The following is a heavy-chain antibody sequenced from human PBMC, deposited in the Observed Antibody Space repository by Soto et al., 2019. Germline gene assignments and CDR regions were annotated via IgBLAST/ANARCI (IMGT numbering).Heavy chain of an antibody. D-gene: IGHD6-13*01. CDR1: GDSVSSNSAA. Sequence: PSQTLSLTCDISGDSVSSNSAAWNWIRQSPSRGLEWLGRTYYRSKWYNDYAVSVKSRITINPDTSKNQFSLQLNSVTPEDTAVYYCARDQIAAAGYYYYGMDVWGQGTTVTVSS. CDR2: TYYRSKWYN. CDR3: ARDQIAAAGYYYYGMDV. J-gene: IGHJ6*02. V-gene: IGHV6-1*01.